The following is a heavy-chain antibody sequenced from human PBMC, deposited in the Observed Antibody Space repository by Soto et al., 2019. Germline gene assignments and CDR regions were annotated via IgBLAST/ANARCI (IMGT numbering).Heavy chain of an antibody. Sequence: EVQLVESGGGLVQPGGSLRLSCAASGFTFSSSWLPWVRQAQGKGLVWLSGKNSNGSSKNYADSVKGRFTISRDNAKSTLYLQLNSVRAEDTAVYYCARKGAVAGFGYWGQGTLVTVSS. CDR1: GFTFSSSW. J-gene: IGHJ4*02. V-gene: IGHV3-74*01. D-gene: IGHD6-19*01. CDR2: KNSNGSSK. CDR3: ARKGAVAGFGY.